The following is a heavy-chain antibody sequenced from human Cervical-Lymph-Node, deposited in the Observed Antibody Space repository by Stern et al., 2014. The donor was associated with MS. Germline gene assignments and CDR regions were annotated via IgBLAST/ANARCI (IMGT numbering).Heavy chain of an antibody. CDR2: IWYDGNKK. CDR1: GFTFSNYG. V-gene: IGHV3-33*01. CDR3: ARGNWNYEGMGY. Sequence: VQLVESGGGVVQPGRSLRLSCAASGFTFSNYGMHWVRQAPGKGLEWLAVIWYDGNKKYYAGSVKGRFAIARDNSKNALFLQMSSLTAEDTALYYCARGNWNYEGMGYWGQGTLVTGSS. J-gene: IGHJ4*02. D-gene: IGHD1-7*01.